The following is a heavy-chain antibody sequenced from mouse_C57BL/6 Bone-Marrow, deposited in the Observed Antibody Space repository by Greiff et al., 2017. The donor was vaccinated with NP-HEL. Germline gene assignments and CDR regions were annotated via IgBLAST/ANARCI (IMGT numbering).Heavy chain of an antibody. CDR2: ISSGGDYI. CDR1: GFTFSSYA. V-gene: IGHV5-9-1*02. CDR3: TREERSKYYFDY. J-gene: IGHJ2*01. Sequence: EVQLQESGEGLVKPGGSLKLSCAASGFTFSSYAMSWVRQTPEKRLEWVAYISSGGDYIYYADTVKGRFTISRDNARNTLYLQMSSLKSEDTAMYYCTREERSKYYFDYWGQGTTLTVSS.